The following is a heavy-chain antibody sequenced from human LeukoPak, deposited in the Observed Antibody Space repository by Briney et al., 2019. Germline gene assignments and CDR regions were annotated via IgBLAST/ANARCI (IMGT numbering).Heavy chain of an antibody. CDR1: GFTFTSSA. V-gene: IGHV1-58*01. D-gene: IGHD3-10*01. CDR3: AATTMVRGVIIHYYGMDV. J-gene: IGHJ6*04. CDR2: IVVGSGNT. Sequence: GTSVKVSCKASGFTFTSSAVQWVRQARGQRLEWIGWIVVGSGNTNYAQKFRERVTITRDMSTSTAYMELSSLRSEDTAVYYCAATTMVRGVIIHYYGMDVWGKGTTVTVSS.